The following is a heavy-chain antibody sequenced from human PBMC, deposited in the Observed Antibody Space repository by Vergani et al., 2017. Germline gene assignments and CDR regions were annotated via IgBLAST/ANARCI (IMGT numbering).Heavy chain of an antibody. CDR2: INHSGST. CDR1: GGSFSGYY. D-gene: IGHD3-10*01. CDR3: ARRFDPGVDY. J-gene: IGHJ4*02. Sequence: QVQLQQWGAGLLKPSETLSLTCAVYGGSFSGYYWSWIRQPPGKGLEWIGEINHSGSTNYNPSLKSRVTISVDTSKNQFSLKLSSVTAADTAVYYCARRFDPGVDYWGQGTLVTVSS. V-gene: IGHV4-34*01.